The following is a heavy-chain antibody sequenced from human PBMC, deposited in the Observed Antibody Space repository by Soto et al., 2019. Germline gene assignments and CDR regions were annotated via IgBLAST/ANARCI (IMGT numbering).Heavy chain of an antibody. CDR2: ISSSGSTI. J-gene: IGHJ3*02. D-gene: IGHD3-9*01. CDR3: ARDQSYYDILTGYYKGAIDAFDI. CDR1: GFTFSDYY. Sequence: GGSLRLSCAASGFTFSDYYMSWIRQAPGKGLEWVSYISSSGSTIYYADSVKGRFTISRDNAKNSLYLQMNSLRAEDTAVYYCARDQSYYDILTGYYKGAIDAFDIWGQGTMVTVS. V-gene: IGHV3-11*01.